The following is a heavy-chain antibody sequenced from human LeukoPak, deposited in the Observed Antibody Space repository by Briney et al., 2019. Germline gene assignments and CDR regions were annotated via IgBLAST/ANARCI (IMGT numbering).Heavy chain of an antibody. Sequence: GGSLRLSCAASGFTFSSYAMHWVRQAPGKGLEWVAVISYDGSNKYYADSVKGRFTISRDNSKNTLYLQMNSLRAEDTAVYYCAKQPGYCSSTSCYTQYYFDYWGQGTLVTVSS. CDR3: AKQPGYCSSTSCYTQYYFDY. V-gene: IGHV3-30*04. D-gene: IGHD2-2*02. CDR1: GFTFSSYA. CDR2: ISYDGSNK. J-gene: IGHJ4*02.